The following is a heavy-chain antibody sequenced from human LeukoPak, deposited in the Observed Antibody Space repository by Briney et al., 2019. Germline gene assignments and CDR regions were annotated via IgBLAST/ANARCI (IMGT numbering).Heavy chain of an antibody. V-gene: IGHV3-15*01. Sequence: PGGSLRLSCAASGFTFTNAWMSWVRQAPGKGLEWVGRIKSKTDGGTTDYAAPVKGRFTISRDDSKNTLYLQMNSLKTEDTAVYYCTTDGVGIEGATFDYWGQGTLVTVSS. CDR3: TTDGVGIEGATFDY. J-gene: IGHJ4*02. CDR1: GFTFTNAW. CDR2: IKSKTDGGTT. D-gene: IGHD1-26*01.